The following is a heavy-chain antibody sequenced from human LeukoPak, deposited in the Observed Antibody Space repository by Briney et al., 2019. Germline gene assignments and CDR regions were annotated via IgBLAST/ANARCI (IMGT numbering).Heavy chain of an antibody. Sequence: SETLSLTCTVSGGSISSGSYYWSWIRLPAGKGLEWIGRIYTSGSTNYNPSLKSRVTISVDTSKNQFSLKLSSVTAADTAVYYCAREDYGDLFFDYWGQGTLVTVSS. CDR3: AREDYGDLFFDY. V-gene: IGHV4-61*02. J-gene: IGHJ4*02. CDR1: GGSISSGSYY. D-gene: IGHD4-17*01. CDR2: IYTSGST.